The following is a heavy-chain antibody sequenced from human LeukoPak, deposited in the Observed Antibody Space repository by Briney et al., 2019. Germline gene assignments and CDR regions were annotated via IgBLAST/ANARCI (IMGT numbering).Heavy chain of an antibody. V-gene: IGHV3-30*18. CDR3: AKYAAAGAYDRHSEIDS. Sequence: GGSLRLSCAASGVTFSSYWMSWVREAPGKGGEGVAVISYDGSNKYSADSLKGQGRFTISRDNSKNTLFLEMNSLRPEDTAVYYCAKYAAAGAYDRHSEIDSWGQGTLVTVSS. D-gene: IGHD3-22*01. CDR2: ISYDGSNK. J-gene: IGHJ4*02. CDR1: GVTFSSYW.